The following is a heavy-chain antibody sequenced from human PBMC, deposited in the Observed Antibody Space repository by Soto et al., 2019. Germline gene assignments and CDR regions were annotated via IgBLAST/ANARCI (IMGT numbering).Heavy chain of an antibody. J-gene: IGHJ4*02. CDR1: GGSISSYY. D-gene: IGHD4-17*01. CDR2: IYYSGST. Sequence: SETLSLTCTVSGGSISSYYWSWIRQPPGKGLEWIGYIYYSGSTNYNPSLKSRVTISVDTSKNQFSLKLSSVTAADTAVYYCARVGHYGDYYDYWGQGTLVTVSS. CDR3: ARVGHYGDYYDY. V-gene: IGHV4-59*01.